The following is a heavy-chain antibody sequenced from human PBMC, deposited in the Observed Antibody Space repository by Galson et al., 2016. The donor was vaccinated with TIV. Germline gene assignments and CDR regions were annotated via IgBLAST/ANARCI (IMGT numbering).Heavy chain of an antibody. D-gene: IGHD3-10*01. CDR1: GYIFISYW. CDR3: ARGMPAYYIDHNWVDP. J-gene: IGHJ5*02. CDR2: IYPGDSDI. V-gene: IGHV5-51*01. Sequence: QSGAEVKRPGESLRISCKTSGYIFISYWIAWVRQMPGKGLEWMGAIYPGDSDIRYSPSFQGQVTIPADRSINTAYLQWSSLKTSDTAMYYCARGMPAYYIDHNWVDPWGQGTLVTVSS.